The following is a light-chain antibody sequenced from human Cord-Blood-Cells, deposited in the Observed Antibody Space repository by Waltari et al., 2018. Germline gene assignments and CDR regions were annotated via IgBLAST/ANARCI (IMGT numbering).Light chain of an antibody. CDR1: QSVSSN. CDR3: QQDNNWLSFT. Sequence: EIVMTQSPATLSVSPGERATLSCRASQSVSSNLAWYQQKPGQAPRLLIYGASTRATGIPARFSGSWSGTEFTLTISSLQSEDFAVYYCQQDNNWLSFTFGPGTKVDIK. V-gene: IGKV3-15*01. CDR2: GAS. J-gene: IGKJ3*01.